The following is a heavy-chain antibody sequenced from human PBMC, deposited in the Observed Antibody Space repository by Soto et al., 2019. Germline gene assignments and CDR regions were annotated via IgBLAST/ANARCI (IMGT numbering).Heavy chain of an antibody. J-gene: IGHJ5*02. V-gene: IGHV1-18*01. CDR3: ARAYSPGLFDP. CDR2: ISANNGNT. Sequence: QVQLVQSGAEVKKPGASVKVSCKASGYIFTSYGISWVRQAPGQGLEWMGWISANNGNTKYAQNFQGRVTKTPDTSTSTAYMELRPLESDDTAVSKFARAYSPGLFDPWGQGTMVTVSS. CDR1: GYIFTSYG. D-gene: IGHD2-15*01.